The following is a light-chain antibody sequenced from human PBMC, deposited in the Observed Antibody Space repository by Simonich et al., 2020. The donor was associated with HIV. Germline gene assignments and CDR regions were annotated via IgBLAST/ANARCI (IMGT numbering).Light chain of an antibody. V-gene: IGKV1-5*03. CDR1: QSISSW. Sequence: DIQMTQSPSTLSASVGARVTITCRAGQSISSWLAWYQQKPGKAPKLLIYKASSLESGVPSRFRGSGSGTEFTLTISSLQPDDFATYYCQQYNSYSKTFGQGTKVEIK. CDR3: QQYNSYSKT. J-gene: IGKJ1*01. CDR2: KAS.